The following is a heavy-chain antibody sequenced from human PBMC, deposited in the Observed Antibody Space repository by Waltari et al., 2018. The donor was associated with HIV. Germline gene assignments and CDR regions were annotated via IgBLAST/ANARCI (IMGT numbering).Heavy chain of an antibody. CDR2: CDTEDGET. V-gene: IGHV1-24*01. J-gene: IGHJ5*02. CDR1: GYTLTALS. D-gene: IGHD2-15*01. Sequence: QVQLVQSGAEVKKPGASVKVSCKVSGYTLTALSMHWVRQAPGKGIGWMRGCDTEDGETINAQKFQDIATMTEDTSTDTAYRELSSLRSEDTAVYYCATLPYCSGGSCYRVIDWFDPWGQGTLVTVSS. CDR3: ATLPYCSGGSCYRVIDWFDP.